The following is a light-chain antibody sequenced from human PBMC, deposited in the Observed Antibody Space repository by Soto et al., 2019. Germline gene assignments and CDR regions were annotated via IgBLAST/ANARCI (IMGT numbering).Light chain of an antibody. Sequence: QSALTQPASVSGSPGQSITISCTGTSSDVGGYNYVSWYQQHPGKAPKLIIYKVSNRPSGVSNRFSGSKSGNTASLTISGLQAEDEADYYCSSYTSSVTLDVFGTGTKVTVL. J-gene: IGLJ1*01. V-gene: IGLV2-14*01. CDR1: SSDVGGYNY. CDR3: SSYTSSVTLDV. CDR2: KVS.